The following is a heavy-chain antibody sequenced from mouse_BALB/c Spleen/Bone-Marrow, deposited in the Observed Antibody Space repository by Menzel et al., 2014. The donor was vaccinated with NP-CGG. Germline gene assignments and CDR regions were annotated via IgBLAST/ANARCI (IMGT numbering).Heavy chain of an antibody. J-gene: IGHJ4*01. V-gene: IGHV1-87*01. D-gene: IGHD1-1*01. CDR2: TYPGDGDT. Sequence: VKLQESGAELARPGASVKLSCKASGYTFTSYWMQWVKQRPGQGLEWIGATYPGDGDTRNTQKFKGKATLTADKSSSTAYMQLSSLASEDSAVYYCARNYYYGSSWSAMDYWGQGTSVTVSS. CDR1: GYTFTSYW. CDR3: ARNYYYGSSWSAMDY.